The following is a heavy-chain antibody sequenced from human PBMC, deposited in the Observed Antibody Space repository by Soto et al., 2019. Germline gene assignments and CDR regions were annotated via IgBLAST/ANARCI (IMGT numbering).Heavy chain of an antibody. CDR2: ISGSGGSE. J-gene: IGHJ6*02. Sequence: GGSLRLSCAVSGFTFTSYAMTWVRQAPGKGLELVSAISGSGGSEFYADSVKVRFTISRDNSKNTLYLQMKSLRAEDTALYYCAEGDTTMITVYDAMDVWGQGTTVTVSS. CDR3: AEGDTTMITVYDAMDV. V-gene: IGHV3-23*01. CDR1: GFTFTSYA. D-gene: IGHD5-18*01.